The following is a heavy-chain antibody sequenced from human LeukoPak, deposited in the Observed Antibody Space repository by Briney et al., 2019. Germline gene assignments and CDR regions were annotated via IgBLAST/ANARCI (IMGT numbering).Heavy chain of an antibody. CDR1: GFSFSTYW. Sequence: GGSLRLSCAASGFSFSTYWMTWVRQAPGKGLEWVANIKQDGSERYYVDSVMGRFTTSRDNAKNSLFLQMNSLRAEDTAVYFCARSSGSAEAFDIWGQGTMVTVSS. V-gene: IGHV3-7*03. CDR2: IKQDGSER. D-gene: IGHD1-26*01. J-gene: IGHJ3*02. CDR3: ARSSGSAEAFDI.